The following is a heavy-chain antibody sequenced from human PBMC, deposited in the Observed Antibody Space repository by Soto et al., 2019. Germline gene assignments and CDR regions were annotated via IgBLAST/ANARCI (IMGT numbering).Heavy chain of an antibody. D-gene: IGHD3-16*01. CDR2: IWYDGSDK. Sequence: PGGSLRLSCAASGFTFSGFGMHWVRQAPGKWLEWVAIIWYDGSDKYYADSVKGRFTISRDNSKNTLYLQMNSLRAEDTAVYHCAFGNLSYYFDFWGQGXPVTVYS. CDR3: AFGNLSYYFDF. V-gene: IGHV3-33*01. J-gene: IGHJ4*02. CDR1: GFTFSGFG.